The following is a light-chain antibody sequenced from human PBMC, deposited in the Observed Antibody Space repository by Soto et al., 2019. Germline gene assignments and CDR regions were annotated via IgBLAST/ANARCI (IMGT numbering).Light chain of an antibody. J-gene: IGKJ4*01. CDR1: QSISNS. CDR2: DAS. V-gene: IGKV3-11*01. Sequence: IVLIQSPAALSLSQGERATLSCRASQSISNSLGWFQQKPGQAPRLLIDDASNRATGIPARFTGSGSGSDFTLTISSLEPEDVGVYYCRQRYNCPLTCAGGTKVDIK. CDR3: RQRYNCPLT.